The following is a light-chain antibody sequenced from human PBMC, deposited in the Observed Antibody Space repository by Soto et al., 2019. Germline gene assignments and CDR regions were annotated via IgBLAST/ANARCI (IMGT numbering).Light chain of an antibody. CDR1: QTLGSW. J-gene: IGKJ1*01. CDR2: KAS. CDR3: QRYNTYPWT. V-gene: IGKV1-5*03. Sequence: DIQMTQSPSSLSASVGDRVTITCRASQTLGSWLAWYQQKPGKAPKLLIYKASTLKSGVPSRFSGSGSGTEFTLTISSLQPDDFATYYCQRYNTYPWTFGQGTKVEVK.